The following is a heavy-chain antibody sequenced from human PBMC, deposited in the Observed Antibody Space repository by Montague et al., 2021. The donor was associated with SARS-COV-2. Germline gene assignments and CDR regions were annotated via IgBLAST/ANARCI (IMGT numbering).Heavy chain of an antibody. CDR2: IYYSGST. D-gene: IGHD1-26*01. CDR3: ARGMGGSYLYYFDY. Sequence: SETLSLTCTVSGGSISSYYWSWIRQPPGKGLEWIGYIYYSGSTNXXPSLTGRVTILVDMSKNQISLKLSSVTAADTAVYYCARGMGGSYLYYFDYWGQGTLVTVSS. V-gene: IGHV4-59*01. J-gene: IGHJ4*02. CDR1: GGSISSYY.